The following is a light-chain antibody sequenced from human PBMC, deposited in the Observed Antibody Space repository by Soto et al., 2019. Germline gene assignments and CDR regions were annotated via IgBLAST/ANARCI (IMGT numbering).Light chain of an antibody. CDR2: DAS. V-gene: IGKV3-11*01. J-gene: IGKJ4*01. Sequence: EIVVTPSPATLSLSPGERATLYCRASQSVSSYLAWYQQTPGQAPRLLIYDASNRATGITARFSGSGSGTDFTLTISSLEPEDFSVYYCQQRSNWQGATFGGGTKVDIK. CDR3: QQRSNWQGAT. CDR1: QSVSSY.